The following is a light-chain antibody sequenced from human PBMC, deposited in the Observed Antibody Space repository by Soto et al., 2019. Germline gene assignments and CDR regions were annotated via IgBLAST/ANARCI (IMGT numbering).Light chain of an antibody. Sequence: EIVITQSPATLSVSPGERVTLSCSASQSVSSNLAWYQQNPGQAPRLLIYGASTRATGIPGRFSGSGSGTDFTLTIVSLQSEDFAVYYCQQYNSWPSFTFGQGKRLEIK. CDR3: QQYNSWPSFT. J-gene: IGKJ5*01. CDR2: GAS. CDR1: QSVSSN. V-gene: IGKV3-15*01.